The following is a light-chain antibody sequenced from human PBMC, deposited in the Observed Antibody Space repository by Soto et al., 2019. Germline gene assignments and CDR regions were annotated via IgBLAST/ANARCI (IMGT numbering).Light chain of an antibody. V-gene: IGKV1-27*01. CDR1: QGISSR. Sequence: DIQLTQSPSFLSASVGDRVTITCRARQGISSRLAWYQQKPWKLPKLLLYAATTLQSGVPSRFSGSGSGTAFPLTISSLQPQDVATYYCQKYDGTPNTLGQGTKLEIK. CDR2: AAT. J-gene: IGKJ2*01. CDR3: QKYDGTPNT.